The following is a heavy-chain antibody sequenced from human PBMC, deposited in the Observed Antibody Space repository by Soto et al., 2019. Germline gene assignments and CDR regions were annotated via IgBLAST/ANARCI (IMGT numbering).Heavy chain of an antibody. CDR3: AHPRGYGVFDAYDI. CDR2: LTPSGGET. CDR1: GFTFSTYA. V-gene: IGHV3-23*01. J-gene: IGHJ3*02. Sequence: EVQLLESGGGLVRPGGSLRLSCVASGFTFSTYAMSWVRQAPGKGLEWVSALTPSGGETYYADSVKGRFTISRDNSMNALYLQMSSLRIEDTAVYYCAHPRGYGVFDAYDIWGQGTMVTVSS. D-gene: IGHD4-17*01.